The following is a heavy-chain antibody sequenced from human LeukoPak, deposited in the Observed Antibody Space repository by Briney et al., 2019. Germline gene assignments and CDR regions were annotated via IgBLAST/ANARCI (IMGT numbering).Heavy chain of an antibody. J-gene: IGHJ4*02. Sequence: RASVKVSCKASGYTFTSYSINWVRQAPGQGLEWMGWISAYNGNTKYAQKVQGRVTMTTGTSTSTAYMELRSLRSDDTAVYYCARGLGGSGSYFLTFDYWGQGTLVTVSS. D-gene: IGHD1-26*01. V-gene: IGHV1-18*01. CDR3: ARGLGGSGSYFLTFDY. CDR2: ISAYNGNT. CDR1: GYTFTSYS.